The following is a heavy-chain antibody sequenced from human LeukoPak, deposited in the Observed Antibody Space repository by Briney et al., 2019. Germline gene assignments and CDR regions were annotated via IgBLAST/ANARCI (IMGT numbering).Heavy chain of an antibody. Sequence: GGSLRLSCAASGFTFSSYAMSWVRPAPGKGLEWVSAISGSGGSTYYADSVKGRFTISRDNSKNTLYLQMNSLRAEDTAVYYCAKVSVGLAAAGYIDYWGQGTLVTVSS. CDR1: GFTFSSYA. CDR2: ISGSGGST. V-gene: IGHV3-23*01. D-gene: IGHD6-13*01. J-gene: IGHJ4*02. CDR3: AKVSVGLAAAGYIDY.